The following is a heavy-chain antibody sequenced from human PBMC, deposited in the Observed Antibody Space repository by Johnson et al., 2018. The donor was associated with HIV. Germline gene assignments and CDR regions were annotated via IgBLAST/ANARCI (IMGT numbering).Heavy chain of an antibody. J-gene: IGHJ3*02. D-gene: IGHD3-22*01. CDR2: ISFDGSEE. Sequence: QEQLVESGGGVVQPGRSVRLSCAVSGLNFSDYGMHWVRQAPGKGLEWVAVISFDGSEEYYADSVKGRFTVSRDNSKNTLYLQMNSLREEDTAVYHCARGRISVTEVDLRGGGFDIWGQGTMVTVSS. CDR3: ARGRISVTEVDLRGGGFDI. CDR1: GLNFSDYG. V-gene: IGHV3-30*03.